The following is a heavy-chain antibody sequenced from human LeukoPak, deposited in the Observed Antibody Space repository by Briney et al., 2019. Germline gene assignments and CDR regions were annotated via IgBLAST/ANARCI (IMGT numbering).Heavy chain of an antibody. CDR2: MNPNSGNT. J-gene: IGHJ4*02. V-gene: IGHV1-8*01. CDR3: ARLIAVPLAQGGN. Sequence: GASVKVSCKASGYTFTSYDINWVRQATGQGLEWIGWMNPNSGNTGYAQKFQGRVTMTRDTSISTAYMELSRLRSDDTAVYYCARLIAVPLAQGGNWGQGTLVTVSS. CDR1: GYTFTSYD. D-gene: IGHD6-19*01.